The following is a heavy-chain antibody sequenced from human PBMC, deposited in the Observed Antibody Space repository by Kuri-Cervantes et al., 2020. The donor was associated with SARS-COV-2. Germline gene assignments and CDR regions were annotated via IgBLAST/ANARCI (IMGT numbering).Heavy chain of an antibody. D-gene: IGHD6-19*01. Sequence: ASVKVSCKASGYTFTSYAMHWVRQAPGQGLEWMGWISAYNGNTNYAQKLQGRVTMTTDTSASTAYMELSSLRSEDTAVYYCARVRGAGYSSGWYYPFDYWGQGTLVTVSS. CDR2: ISAYNGNT. CDR1: GYTFTSYA. CDR3: ARVRGAGYSSGWYYPFDY. V-gene: IGHV1-3*01. J-gene: IGHJ4*02.